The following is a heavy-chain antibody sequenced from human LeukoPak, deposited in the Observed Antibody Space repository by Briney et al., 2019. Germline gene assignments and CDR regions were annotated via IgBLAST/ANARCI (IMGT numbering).Heavy chain of an antibody. D-gene: IGHD4-11*01. CDR3: ARSPSTVTTSWFDP. Sequence: PGGSLRLSCAASGFTFSSYSMNWVRQAPGKGLEWVSSISSSSSYIYYADSVKGRFTISRDNAKNSLYLQMNSLRAEDTAVYYCARSPSTVTTSWFDPWGRGTLVTVSS. CDR1: GFTFSSYS. V-gene: IGHV3-21*01. J-gene: IGHJ5*02. CDR2: ISSSSSYI.